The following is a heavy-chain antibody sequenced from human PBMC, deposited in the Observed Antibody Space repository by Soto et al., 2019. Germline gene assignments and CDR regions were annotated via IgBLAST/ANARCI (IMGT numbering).Heavy chain of an antibody. CDR3: ARQCYELFDY. V-gene: IGHV1-8*01. CDR1: GSTFTSYD. Sequence: ASVKVSCKASGSTFTSYDINWVRQATGQGLEWMGWMNPNSGDTCYAQNSQGRVTMTRNTSISTAYMELSSLRSAHTALHYCARQCYELFDYCGQGTLVTVCS. CDR2: MNPNSGDT. D-gene: IGHD2-2*01. J-gene: IGHJ4*02.